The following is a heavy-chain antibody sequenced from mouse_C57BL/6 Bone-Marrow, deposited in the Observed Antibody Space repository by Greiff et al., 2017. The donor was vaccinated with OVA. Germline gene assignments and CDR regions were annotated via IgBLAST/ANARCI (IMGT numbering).Heavy chain of an antibody. J-gene: IGHJ4*01. D-gene: IGHD2-1*01. CDR2: IDPENGDT. V-gene: IGHV14-4*01. Sequence: VQLQQSGAELVRPGASVKLSCTASGFNIKDDYMHWVKQRPEQGLAWIGWIDPENGDTEYASKFQGKATITADTSSNTAYLQLSSLTSEDTAVYYCTTGSRIYYGNYNAMDYWGQGTSVTVSS. CDR1: GFNIKDDY. CDR3: TTGSRIYYGNYNAMDY.